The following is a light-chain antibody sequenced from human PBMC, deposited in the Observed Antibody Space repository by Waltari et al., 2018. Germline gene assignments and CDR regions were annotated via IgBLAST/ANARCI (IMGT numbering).Light chain of an antibody. CDR3: QQYNNWLT. CDR2: GAS. CDR1: QSVSSP. V-gene: IGKV3-15*01. J-gene: IGKJ4*01. Sequence: EVLMTQSPATLSVSPADRASLSCRASQSVSSPLAWYPQKPGPSPRLLIYGASTRATGIRARVTGSGSGTEFTLSISSLQSEDIAVYYCQQYNNWLTFGGGTKVEI.